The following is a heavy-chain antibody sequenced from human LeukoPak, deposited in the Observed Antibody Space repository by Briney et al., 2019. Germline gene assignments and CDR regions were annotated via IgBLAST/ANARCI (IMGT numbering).Heavy chain of an antibody. D-gene: IGHD3-9*01. CDR1: GFTFSSYG. J-gene: IGHJ6*04. CDR2: ISYDGSNK. V-gene: IGHV3-30*18. CDR3: AKDYDILVLRGGMDV. Sequence: QPGRSLRLSCAASGFTFSSYGMHGVRQAPGKGLEGVAVISYDGSNKYYADSVKGRFTISRDNSKNTLYLQMNSLRAEDTAVYYCAKDYDILVLRGGMDVWGKGTTVTVSS.